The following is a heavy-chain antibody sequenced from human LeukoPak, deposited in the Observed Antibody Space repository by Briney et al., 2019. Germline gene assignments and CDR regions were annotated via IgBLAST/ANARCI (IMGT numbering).Heavy chain of an antibody. D-gene: IGHD6-19*01. J-gene: IGHJ4*02. Sequence: PSQTPSLTCAISGDSVSSNSAAWSWIRQSPSRGLEWLGRTYYRSKWYHDYAVSVRSRVSVNPDTSKNQFSLQLNSVTPEDTAVYYCARFLGIGSQRYYFDSWGQGTLVTVSS. CDR2: TYYRSKWYH. CDR3: ARFLGIGSQRYYFDS. V-gene: IGHV6-1*01. CDR1: GDSVSSNSAA.